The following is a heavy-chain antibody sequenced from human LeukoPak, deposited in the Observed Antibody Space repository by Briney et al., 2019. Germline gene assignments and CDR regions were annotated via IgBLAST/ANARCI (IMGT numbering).Heavy chain of an antibody. CDR2: ISYDGSNK. CDR1: GFTFSSYA. Sequence: GGSLRLSCAASGFTFSSYAMSWVRQAPGKGLEWVAVISYDGSNKYYADSVKGRFTISRDNSKNTLYLQMNSLRAEDTAVYYCAKEAKGSSYYYYYYYMDVWGKGTTVTVSS. CDR3: AKEAKGSSYYYYYYYMDV. V-gene: IGHV3-30*18. D-gene: IGHD6-6*01. J-gene: IGHJ6*03.